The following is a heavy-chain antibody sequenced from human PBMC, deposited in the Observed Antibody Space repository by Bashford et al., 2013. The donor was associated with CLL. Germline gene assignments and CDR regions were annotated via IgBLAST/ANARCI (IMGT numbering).Heavy chain of an antibody. CDR2: IIPNGGDT. CDR1: GGSFTTYY. J-gene: IGHJ4*02. CDR3: ARVGGGYNSFDY. V-gene: IGHV1-46*03. Sequence: ASVKVSCKASGGSFTTYYISWVRQAPGQRLEWMGRIIPNGGDTNYAQKFQGRVTMTRDTSTSTVYMELSSLTSEDTAVYYCARVGGGYNSFDYWGQGTLVTVSS. D-gene: IGHD5-24*01.